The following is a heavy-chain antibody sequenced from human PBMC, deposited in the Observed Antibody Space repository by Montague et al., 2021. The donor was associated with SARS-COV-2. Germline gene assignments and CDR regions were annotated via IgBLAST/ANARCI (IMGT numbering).Heavy chain of an antibody. V-gene: IGHV2-5*02. J-gene: IGHJ4*02. D-gene: IGHD6-19*01. CDR1: GFSLSTSGVG. CDR3: AHRRSGWSSSDWYAWN. CDR2: IYWDDDN. Sequence: PALVKPTQTLTLTCTFSGFSLSTSGVGVGWIRQPPEKALEWLALIYWDDDNRYSPSLKSRLTITKDTSKNQVVLTMTNMDPVDTATDYCAHRRSGWSSSDWYAWNWGQGTLVTVSS.